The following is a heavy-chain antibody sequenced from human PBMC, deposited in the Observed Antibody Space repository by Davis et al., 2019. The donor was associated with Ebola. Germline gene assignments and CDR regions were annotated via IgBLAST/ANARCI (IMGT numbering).Heavy chain of an antibody. Sequence: SETLSLTCTVSGGSIGSNYWNWIRQPPGKGLEWVGCIQNSGIPIYNPSLKSRVTLSVDRSTNQFSLKLTSVTTADTAVYYCARGDYAGSSFDYWGQGTLVTVSS. D-gene: IGHD4-17*01. CDR1: GGSIGSNY. CDR2: IQNSGIP. J-gene: IGHJ4*02. CDR3: ARGDYAGSSFDY. V-gene: IGHV4-4*09.